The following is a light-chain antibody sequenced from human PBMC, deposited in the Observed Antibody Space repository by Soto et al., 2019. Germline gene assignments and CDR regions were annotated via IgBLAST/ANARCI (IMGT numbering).Light chain of an antibody. J-gene: IGKJ2*01. CDR1: QPVATNS. Sequence: EVVLTQSPGTLSLSAGERVTLSCRASQPVATNSVAWYQQKPGQAPRLLFYSASNRATGVPDRFSGSGSETDFTLTISRLEPEDFAVYYCQQYGSSPMYTFGQGPKVDIK. CDR2: SAS. CDR3: QQYGSSPMYT. V-gene: IGKV3-20*01.